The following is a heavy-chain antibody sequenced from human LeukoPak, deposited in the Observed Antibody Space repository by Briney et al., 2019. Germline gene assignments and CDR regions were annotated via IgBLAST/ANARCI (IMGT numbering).Heavy chain of an antibody. J-gene: IGHJ3*02. CDR3: ARDTSGFFGGAFDI. Sequence: ASVKVSCKASGYTFTSYDINWVRQAPGQGLEWMGRINPNSGGTNYAQKFQGRVTMTRDTSISTAYMELSRLRSDDTAVYYCARDTSGFFGGAFDIWGQGTTVTV. V-gene: IGHV1-2*06. CDR2: INPNSGGT. CDR1: GYTFTSYD. D-gene: IGHD2-8*01.